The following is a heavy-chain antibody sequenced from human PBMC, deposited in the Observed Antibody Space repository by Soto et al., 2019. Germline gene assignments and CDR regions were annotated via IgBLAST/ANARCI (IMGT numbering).Heavy chain of an antibody. Sequence: SETLSLTCAVSGGSISSSNWWSWVRQPPGKGLEWIGEIYHSGSTNYNPSLKSRVTISVDKSKNQFSLKLSSVTAADTAVYYCARAQDEMIVVGAIDYWGQGTLVTVSS. D-gene: IGHD3-22*01. CDR1: GGSISSSNW. CDR3: ARAQDEMIVVGAIDY. V-gene: IGHV4-4*02. CDR2: IYHSGST. J-gene: IGHJ4*02.